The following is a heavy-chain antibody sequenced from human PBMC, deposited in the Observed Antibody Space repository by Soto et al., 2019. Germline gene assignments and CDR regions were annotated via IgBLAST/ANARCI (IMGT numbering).Heavy chain of an antibody. D-gene: IGHD2-21*01. CDR2: IAPVVDMV. Sequence: QVQLVQSGAEVKKPGSSVKVSCKVPGGTFSKYAISWVRQAPGQGLEWVGGIAPVVDMVDSAQRFQGRVTITADKSTSTVYMEMRNLRSEDTAVYYCARALVVIPASALYSFDYWGQGTLVTVSS. V-gene: IGHV1-69*17. CDR1: GGTFSKYA. J-gene: IGHJ4*02. CDR3: ARALVVIPASALYSFDY.